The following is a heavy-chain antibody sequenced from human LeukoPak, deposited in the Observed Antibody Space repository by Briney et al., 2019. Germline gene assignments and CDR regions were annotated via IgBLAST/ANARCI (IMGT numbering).Heavy chain of an antibody. D-gene: IGHD3-22*01. J-gene: IGHJ4*02. CDR3: AKDLSDSSGYYFDY. CDR2: ISGSGGST. Sequence: PGGSLRLSCAASGFTFSSYAMSWVRQAPGKGLEWVSAISGSGGSTYYADSVKGRFTISRDNSKNTLYLQMNSLRAEDTAVYCCAKDLSDSSGYYFDYWGQGTLVTVSS. V-gene: IGHV3-23*01. CDR1: GFTFSSYA.